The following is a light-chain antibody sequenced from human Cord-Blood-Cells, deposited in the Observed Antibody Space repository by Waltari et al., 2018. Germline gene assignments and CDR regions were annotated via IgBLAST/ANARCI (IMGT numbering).Light chain of an antibody. CDR1: KLGDQY. Sequence: SYELTQPPSVSVSPGQTASITCSGDKLGDQYACWYQQKPGQSPVLVIYQDSKRPSGIPERFSGSNSGNTATLTISGTQAMDEADYYCQAWDSRTEVVFGGGTKLTVL. J-gene: IGLJ2*01. V-gene: IGLV3-1*01. CDR3: QAWDSRTEVV. CDR2: QDS.